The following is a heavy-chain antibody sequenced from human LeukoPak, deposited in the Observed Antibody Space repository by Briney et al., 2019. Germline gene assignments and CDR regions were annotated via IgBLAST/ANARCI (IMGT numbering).Heavy chain of an antibody. V-gene: IGHV1-69*13. D-gene: IGHD3-22*01. CDR3: ARDYYDSSGYLGYFDY. Sequence: SVKVSCKASGGTFSSYATSWVRQAPGQGLEWMGGIIPIFGTANYAQKFQGRVTITADESTSTAYMELSSLRSEDTAVYYCARDYYDSSGYLGYFDYWGQGTLVTVSS. CDR2: IIPIFGTA. CDR1: GGTFSSYA. J-gene: IGHJ4*02.